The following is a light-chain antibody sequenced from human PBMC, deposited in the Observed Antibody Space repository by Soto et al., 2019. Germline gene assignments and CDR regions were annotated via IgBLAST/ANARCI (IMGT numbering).Light chain of an antibody. CDR1: QSVSSN. V-gene: IGKV3-15*01. J-gene: IGKJ2*01. Sequence: EIVMTQSPATLSVSPGERATLSCRASQSVSSNLAWYQQKLGQAPRLLIYGASTRATGIPARFSGSGSKTEFTLTISRLQSEDFGVYYCQQYSIWPYTFGQGTKLEIK. CDR3: QQYSIWPYT. CDR2: GAS.